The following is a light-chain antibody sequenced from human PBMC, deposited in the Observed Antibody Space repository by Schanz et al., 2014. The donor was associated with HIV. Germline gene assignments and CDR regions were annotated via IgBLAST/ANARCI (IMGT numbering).Light chain of an antibody. CDR3: SSYTDRRTVV. CDR2: GVN. V-gene: IGLV2-14*03. Sequence: QSALTQPASVSGSPGQSVTISCTGTYTDIGAYNYVPWYQKHPGRAPRLLIYGVNGRPSGISDRFSGSKSGTAASLTISGLQPEDEADYFCSSYTDRRTVVFGGGTKLT. J-gene: IGLJ3*02. CDR1: YTDIGAYNY.